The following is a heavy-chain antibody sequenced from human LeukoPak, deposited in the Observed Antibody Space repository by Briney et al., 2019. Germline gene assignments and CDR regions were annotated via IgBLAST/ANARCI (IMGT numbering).Heavy chain of an antibody. V-gene: IGHV4-4*07. Sequence: PSETLSLTCTVSGGSISSYYWSWIRQPAGKGLEWVARIYTSGSTNYNPSLKSRVTMSVDTSKNQFSLKLSSVTAADTAVYYCARDAPTQQWLVPPRYYYYMDVWGKGTTVTVSS. D-gene: IGHD6-19*01. CDR3: ARDAPTQQWLVPPRYYYYMDV. CDR1: GGSISSYY. CDR2: IYTSGST. J-gene: IGHJ6*03.